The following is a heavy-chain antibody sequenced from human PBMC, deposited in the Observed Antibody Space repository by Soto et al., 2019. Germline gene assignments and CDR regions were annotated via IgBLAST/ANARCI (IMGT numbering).Heavy chain of an antibody. Sequence: SETLSLTCGVSGGSISSGGYSWSWIRQPPGKGLEWIGYIYHSGSTYYNPSLKSRVTISVDRSKNQFSLKLSSVTAADTAVYYCAGEWGEGNWFDPWGQGTLVTVSS. V-gene: IGHV4-30-2*01. D-gene: IGHD3-16*01. CDR1: GGSISSGGYS. CDR3: AGEWGEGNWFDP. J-gene: IGHJ5*02. CDR2: IYHSGST.